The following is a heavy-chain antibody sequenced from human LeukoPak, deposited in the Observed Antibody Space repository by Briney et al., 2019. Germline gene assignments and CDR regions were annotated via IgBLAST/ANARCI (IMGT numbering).Heavy chain of an antibody. CDR3: ARHMDYYDSSGFYFDI. CDR1: GGSISSYY. V-gene: IGHV4-59*08. CDR2: IYYSGST. J-gene: IGHJ3*02. Sequence: PSETPSLTCTVSGGSISSYYWSWIRQPPGKGLEWIGYIYYSGSTNYNPSLKSRVTISVDTSKNQFSLKLSSVTAADTAVYYCARHMDYYDSSGFYFDIWGQGTMVTVSS. D-gene: IGHD3-22*01.